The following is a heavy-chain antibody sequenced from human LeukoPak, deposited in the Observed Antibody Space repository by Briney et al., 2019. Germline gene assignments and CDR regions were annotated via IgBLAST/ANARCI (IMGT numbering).Heavy chain of an antibody. V-gene: IGHV3-11*01. CDR2: ISSSGSTI. CDR3: ARVYNQVDSSSFDY. Sequence: GGSLRLSCAASGFTFSDYYMSWIRQAPGKGLEWVSYISSSGSTIYYADSVKGRFTISRDNAKNSLYLQMNSLRAEDTAVYYCARVYNQVDSSSFDYWGQGTLVTVSS. CDR1: GFTFSDYY. J-gene: IGHJ4*02. D-gene: IGHD6-13*01.